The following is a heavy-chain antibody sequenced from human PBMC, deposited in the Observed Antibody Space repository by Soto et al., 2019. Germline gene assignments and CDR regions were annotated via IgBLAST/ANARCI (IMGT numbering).Heavy chain of an antibody. CDR2: IIPIFPTP. V-gene: IGHV1-69*12. CDR1: GGTCGNSA. CDR3: ARDKDRQQLGGNYYYGIDV. D-gene: IGHD3-3*02. Sequence: QVQLVQSGAEVKKPGSSVTVSCKASGGTCGNSAISWVRQAPGQGLEWRVGIIPIFPTPAYAQKFQGRVTITADESTTTAYMELTSLSSEDTPVYYCARDKDRQQLGGNYYYGIDVWGQGTTVTVSS. J-gene: IGHJ6*02.